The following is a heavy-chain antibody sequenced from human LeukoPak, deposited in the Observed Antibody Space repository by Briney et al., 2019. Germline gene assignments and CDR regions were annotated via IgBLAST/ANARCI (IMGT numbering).Heavy chain of an antibody. V-gene: IGHV1-69*06. J-gene: IGHJ3*02. CDR1: GGTFSSYA. CDR2: IIPIFGTA. CDR3: ARAYDSSYRDAFDI. Sequence: GASVKVSCKASGGTFSSYAISWVRQAPGQGLEWMGGIIPIFGTANYAQKFQGRVTITADKSTSTAYMELSSLRSEDTAVYYCARAYDSSYRDAFDIWGQGTMVTVSS. D-gene: IGHD3-22*01.